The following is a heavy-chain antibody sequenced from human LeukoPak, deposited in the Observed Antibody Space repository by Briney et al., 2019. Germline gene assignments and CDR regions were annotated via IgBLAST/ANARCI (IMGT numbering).Heavy chain of an antibody. D-gene: IGHD2-8*01. V-gene: IGHV3-7*03. Sequence: GSLRLSCVASGFTFSIHWMTWVRQAPGKGLEWVATIKPDGNDKFFVDSVKGRFTISRDNSKNTLYLQMNSLRAEDTAVYYCAKDNAGFFDYWGQGTLVTVSS. CDR2: IKPDGNDK. CDR1: GFTFSIHW. J-gene: IGHJ4*02. CDR3: AKDNAGFFDY.